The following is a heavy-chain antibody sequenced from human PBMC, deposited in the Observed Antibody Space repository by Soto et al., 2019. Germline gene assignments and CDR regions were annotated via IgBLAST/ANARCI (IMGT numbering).Heavy chain of an antibody. Sequence: PSETLSLTCAVYGGSFSSYHWSWIRQTPGKGLEWIGEINHLTTTNYNPSLKSRVIIPLDTPKNQFSLKLSSVTAADTAVYYCARGYDIDLAPSFWGQGILVTVSS. CDR2: INHLTTT. D-gene: IGHD3-16*01. V-gene: IGHV4-34*01. J-gene: IGHJ4*02. CDR1: GGSFSSYH. CDR3: ARGYDIDLAPSF.